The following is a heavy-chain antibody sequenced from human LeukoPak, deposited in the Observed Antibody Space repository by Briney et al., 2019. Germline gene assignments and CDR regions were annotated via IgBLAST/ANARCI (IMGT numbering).Heavy chain of an antibody. J-gene: IGHJ5*02. CDR3: ARDSPRYIVVVPAAHKYNWFDP. CDR2: IYTSGST. V-gene: IGHV4-61*02. D-gene: IGHD2-2*01. Sequence: PSETLSLTCTVSGGSINSGSYYWRWIRQPAGKGLEWIGRIYTSGSTNYNPSLKSRVTMSVDTSKNQFSLRLSSGTAADTAVYYCARDSPRYIVVVPAAHKYNWFDPWGQGTLVTVSS. CDR1: GGSINSGSYY.